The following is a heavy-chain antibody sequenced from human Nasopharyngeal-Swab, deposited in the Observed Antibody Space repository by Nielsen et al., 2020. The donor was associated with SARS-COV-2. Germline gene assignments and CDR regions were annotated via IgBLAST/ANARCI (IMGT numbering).Heavy chain of an antibody. V-gene: IGHV3-11*04. CDR1: GFTFSDYY. CDR2: ISGSGGTI. J-gene: IGHJ4*02. D-gene: IGHD7-27*01. CDR3: ARDRANWDFDY. Sequence: GGSLRLSCAASGFTFSDYYMSWIRQAPGKGLEYISYISGSGGTIYYGDSMKGRFTISRDNAKNSLYLQRNSLRAEDTAVYYCARDRANWDFDYWGQGTLVTVSS.